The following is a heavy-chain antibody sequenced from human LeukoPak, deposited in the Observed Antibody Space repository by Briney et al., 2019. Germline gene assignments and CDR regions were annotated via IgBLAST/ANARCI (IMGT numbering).Heavy chain of an antibody. J-gene: IGHJ4*02. CDR2: IKSKTDGGTT. Sequence: GGTLRLSCAASGFTFSNAWMSWVRQAPGNGLEWVGRIKSKTDGGTTDYAAPVKGRFTISRDDSKNTLYLQMNSLKTEDTAVYYCTTGGRRYFDWLNYWGQGTLVTVSS. V-gene: IGHV3-15*01. CDR3: TTGGRRYFDWLNY. D-gene: IGHD3-9*01. CDR1: GFTFSNAW.